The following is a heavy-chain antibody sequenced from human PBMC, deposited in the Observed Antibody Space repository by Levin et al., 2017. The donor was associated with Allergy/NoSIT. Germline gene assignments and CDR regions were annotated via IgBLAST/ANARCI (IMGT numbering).Heavy chain of an antibody. CDR1: GFTFDDYG. CDR2: INWNGGST. J-gene: IGHJ6*03. V-gene: IGHV3-20*04. CDR3: ARESGFDVYYYYMDV. Sequence: GGSLRLSCVASGFTFDDYGMSWVRQAPGKGLEWVSGINWNGGSTGYADSVKGRFTISRDNAKNSLYLQMNSLRAEDTALYYCARESGFDVYYYYMDVWGIGTTVTVSS. D-gene: IGHD3-10*01.